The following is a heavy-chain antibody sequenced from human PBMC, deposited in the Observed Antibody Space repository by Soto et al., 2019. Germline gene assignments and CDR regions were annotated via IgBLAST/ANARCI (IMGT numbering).Heavy chain of an antibody. V-gene: IGHV4-59*01. CDR2: IYYSGST. Sequence: SETLSLTCTVSGGSISSYYWSWIRQPPGKGLEWIGYIYYSGSTNYNPSLKSRVTISVDTSKNQFSLKLSSVTAADTAVYYCARLEEYCSGGSCPSQFAYWGQGTLVTVSS. J-gene: IGHJ4*02. D-gene: IGHD2-15*01. CDR1: GGSISSYY. CDR3: ARLEEYCSGGSCPSQFAY.